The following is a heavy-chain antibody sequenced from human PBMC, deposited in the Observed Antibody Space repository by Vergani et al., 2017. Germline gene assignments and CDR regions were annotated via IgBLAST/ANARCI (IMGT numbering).Heavy chain of an antibody. Sequence: QVQLVESGGGLVKPGGSLRLSCAASGFTFSDYYMSWIRQAPGKGLEWVSYISSSSSYTNYADSVKGRFTISRDNAKNSLYLQMNSLRAEDTAVYYCARARRTMIGSFDYWGQGTLVTVSS. V-gene: IGHV3-11*06. J-gene: IGHJ4*02. CDR2: ISSSSSYT. D-gene: IGHD3-22*01. CDR3: ARARRTMIGSFDY. CDR1: GFTFSDYY.